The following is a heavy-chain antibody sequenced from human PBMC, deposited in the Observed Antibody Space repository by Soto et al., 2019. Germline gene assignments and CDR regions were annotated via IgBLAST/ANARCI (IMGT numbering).Heavy chain of an antibody. D-gene: IGHD2-2*01. CDR1: GFPFINYA. Sequence: EVKLLESGGGLVQPGGSLRLSCVGSGFPFINYAMNWVRQTPGKGLEWVSTISGGGDKTFDADTVKGLFTISRDNSKNAVNLQMNSLRADDTAVYYCARKVLGSTSRPDWWYFDLWGRGTLVTVSS. CDR3: ARKVLGSTSRPDWWYFDL. V-gene: IGHV3-23*01. J-gene: IGHJ2*01. CDR2: ISGGGDKT.